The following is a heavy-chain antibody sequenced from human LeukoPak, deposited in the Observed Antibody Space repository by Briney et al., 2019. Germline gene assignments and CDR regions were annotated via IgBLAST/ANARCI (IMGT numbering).Heavy chain of an antibody. V-gene: IGHV3-7*01. CDR2: IKQDGSEK. CDR3: ARGSGWYREYFDY. CDR1: GFTFSSYW. D-gene: IGHD6-19*01. Sequence: GGSLRLSCAASGFTFSSYWMSWVRQAPGKGLEWVANIKQDGSEKYYVDSVKGRFTISRDNAKNSLYLQMNSLRDEDTAVYYCARGSGWYREYFDYWGQGTLVTVSS. J-gene: IGHJ4*02.